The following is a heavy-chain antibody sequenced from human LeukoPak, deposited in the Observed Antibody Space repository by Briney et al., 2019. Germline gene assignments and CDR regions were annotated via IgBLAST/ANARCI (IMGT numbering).Heavy chain of an antibody. CDR2: IYTSGST. D-gene: IGHD3-3*01. CDR3: ASSRSGSGATIDY. CDR1: GGSISSYY. J-gene: IGHJ4*02. V-gene: IGHV4-4*07. Sequence: SETLSLTRTVSGGSISSYYWSWIRQPAGKGLEWIGRIYTSGSTNYNPSLRSRVTMSVDTSKNQFSLKLSSVTAADTAVYYCASSRSGSGATIDYWGRGTLVTVSS.